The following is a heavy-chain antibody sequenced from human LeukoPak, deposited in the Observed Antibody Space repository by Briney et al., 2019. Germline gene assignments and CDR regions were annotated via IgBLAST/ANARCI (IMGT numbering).Heavy chain of an antibody. Sequence: GSLRLSCAASGFTFSSYTMNWVRQAPGKGLEWVSSIRTSSSNVYYTNSVKGRFTISRDNAKNSLFLQMNSLRAEDTAVYHCARGGMEFYGYFDYWGQGILVSVSS. CDR2: IRTSSSNV. CDR1: GFTFSSYT. CDR3: ARGGMEFYGYFDY. J-gene: IGHJ4*02. D-gene: IGHD3-10*01. V-gene: IGHV3-21*01.